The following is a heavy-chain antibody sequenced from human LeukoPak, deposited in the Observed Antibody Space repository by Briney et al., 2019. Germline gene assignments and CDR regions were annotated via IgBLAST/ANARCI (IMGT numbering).Heavy chain of an antibody. Sequence: GASVKVSCKASGYTFNAYYIHWVRQAPGQGLEWMGWIDSNSGDTNYAQKFQGRVTMTRDTSINTAYMYLTRLTSDDTGVYFCARGGGHAYWGQGTLVTVSS. D-gene: IGHD2-21*01. CDR1: GYTFNAYY. CDR2: IDSNSGDT. V-gene: IGHV1-2*02. CDR3: ARGGGHAY. J-gene: IGHJ4*02.